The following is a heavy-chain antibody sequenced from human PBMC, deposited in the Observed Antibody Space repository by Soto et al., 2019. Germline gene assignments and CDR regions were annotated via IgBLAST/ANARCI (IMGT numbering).Heavy chain of an antibody. CDR2: VTANGGST. Sequence: EVQLLESGGGFVQPGGSLRLSCAATGFTFSVYAMTWVRQAPGKGLEWVSAVTANGGSTYSADSVKGRFTISRDNAKNSLFLPMNSLRAGDSAVYYGARYLLYSYGGGFDYGGQGTLVTVTS. J-gene: IGHJ4*02. D-gene: IGHD5-18*01. V-gene: IGHV3-23*01. CDR3: ARYLLYSYGGGFDY. CDR1: GFTFSVYA.